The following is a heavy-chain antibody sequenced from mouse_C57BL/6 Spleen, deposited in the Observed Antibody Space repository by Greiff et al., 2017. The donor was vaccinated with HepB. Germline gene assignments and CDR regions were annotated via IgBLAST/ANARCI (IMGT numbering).Heavy chain of an antibody. J-gene: IGHJ2*01. CDR1: GYTFTSYW. V-gene: IGHV1-55*01. CDR2: IYPGSGST. Sequence: VQLQQSGAELVKPGASVKMSCKASGYTFTSYWITWVKQRPGQGLEWIGDIYPGSGSTNYNEKFKSKATLTVDTSSSTAYMQLSSLTSEDSAVYYCAREEVDGYYFDYWGQGTTLTVSS. D-gene: IGHD2-3*01. CDR3: AREEVDGYYFDY.